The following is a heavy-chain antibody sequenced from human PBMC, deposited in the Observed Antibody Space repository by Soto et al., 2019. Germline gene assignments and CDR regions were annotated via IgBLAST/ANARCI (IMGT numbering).Heavy chain of an antibody. CDR2: IYSGGST. CDR1: GFTVSSNY. V-gene: IGHV3-53*01. D-gene: IGHD4-4*01. CDR3: ANPPESNSHHYYYYVDV. Sequence: GGSLRLSCAASGFTVSSNYMSWARQAPGKGLEWVSVIYSGGSTYYADSVKGRFTISRDNSKNTLYLQMNSLRAEDTAVYYCANPPESNSHHYYYYVDVWGKGTTVTVSS. J-gene: IGHJ6*03.